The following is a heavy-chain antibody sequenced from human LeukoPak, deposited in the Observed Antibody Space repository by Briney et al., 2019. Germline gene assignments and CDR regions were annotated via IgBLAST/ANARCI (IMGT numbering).Heavy chain of an antibody. V-gene: IGHV3-66*01. CDR3: ARDPFSGGLFDY. CDR2: IYSGGST. J-gene: IGHJ4*02. D-gene: IGHD2-15*01. Sequence: GGSLRLPCAASGFTVSSNYMSWVRQAPGKGLEWVSVIYSGGSTYYADSVKGRFTISRDNSKNTLYLQMNSLRAEDTAVYYCARDPFSGGLFDYWGQGTLVTVSS. CDR1: GFTVSSNY.